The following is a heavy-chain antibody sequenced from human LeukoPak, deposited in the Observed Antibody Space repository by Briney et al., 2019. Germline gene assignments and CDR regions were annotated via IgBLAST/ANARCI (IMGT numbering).Heavy chain of an antibody. V-gene: IGHV3-30*18. CDR1: GFTFSSYG. J-gene: IGHJ4*02. CDR3: AKNAEILWFGELLAGLVG. D-gene: IGHD3-10*01. CDR2: ISYDGSNK. Sequence: GGSLRLSCAASGFTFSSYGMHWVRQAPGKGLEWVAVISYDGSNKYYADSVKGRFTISRDNSKNTLYLQMNSLRAEDTAVYYCAKNAEILWFGELLAGLVGWGQGTLVTVSS.